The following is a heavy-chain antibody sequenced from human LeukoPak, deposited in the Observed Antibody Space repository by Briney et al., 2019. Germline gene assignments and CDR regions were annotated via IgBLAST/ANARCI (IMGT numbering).Heavy chain of an antibody. CDR3: ARQAYYYDSSGYYTPVDY. D-gene: IGHD3-22*01. Sequence: SETLSLTCTVSGGSISSYYWSWIRQPPGKGLEWIGYIYYSGSTNYNPSLKSRVTISVDTSKNQFSLKLSSVTAADTAVYYCARQAYYYDSSGYYTPVDYWGQGTLVTVSS. V-gene: IGHV4-59*01. CDR1: GGSISSYY. J-gene: IGHJ4*02. CDR2: IYYSGST.